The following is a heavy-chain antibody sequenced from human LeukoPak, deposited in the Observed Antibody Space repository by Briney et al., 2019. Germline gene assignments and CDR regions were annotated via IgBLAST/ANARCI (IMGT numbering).Heavy chain of an antibody. CDR3: AKVPRRLEAFFY. CDR2: ISGSGGST. J-gene: IGHJ4*02. CDR1: GFTFSSYA. V-gene: IGHV3-23*01. D-gene: IGHD2/OR15-2a*01. Sequence: GGSLRLSCAASGFTFSSYAMSWVSQAPGKGLEWVSAISGSGGSTYYADSVKGRFNISRDNSKNTLYLQMNSLRSEDTAVDFCAKVPRRLEAFFYRGQGTLVTVSS.